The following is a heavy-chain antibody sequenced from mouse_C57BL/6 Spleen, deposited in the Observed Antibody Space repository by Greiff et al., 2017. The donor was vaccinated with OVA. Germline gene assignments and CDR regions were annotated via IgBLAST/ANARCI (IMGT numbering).Heavy chain of an antibody. CDR1: GFTFSSYA. D-gene: IGHD2-5*01. Sequence: VQLKESGEGLVKPGGSLKLSCAASGFTFSSYAMSWVRQTPEKRLEWVAYISSGGDYIYYADTVKGRFTISRDNARNTLYLQMSSLKSEDTAMYYCTRRPSKGAMDYWGQGTSVTVSS. J-gene: IGHJ4*01. CDR2: ISSGGDYI. V-gene: IGHV5S21*01. CDR3: TRRPSKGAMDY.